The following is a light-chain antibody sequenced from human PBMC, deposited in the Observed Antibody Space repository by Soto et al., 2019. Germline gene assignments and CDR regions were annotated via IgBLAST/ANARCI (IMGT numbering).Light chain of an antibody. CDR1: QSISSY. J-gene: IGKJ1*01. V-gene: IGKV1-39*01. CDR2: AAS. CDR3: QQYHADPWT. Sequence: DIQMTQSPSSLSASVGDRVTITCRASQSISSYLNWYQQKPGKAPKLLICAASSLQSGVPSRFSGSGSGTDFTLTISSLQPDDFATYYCQQYHADPWTFGQGTKVDIK.